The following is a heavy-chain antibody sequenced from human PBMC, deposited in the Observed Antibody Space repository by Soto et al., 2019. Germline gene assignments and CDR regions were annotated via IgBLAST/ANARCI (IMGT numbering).Heavy chain of an antibody. CDR2: ISATSNHI. J-gene: IGHJ6*02. V-gene: IGHV3-21*01. D-gene: IGHD3-3*01. CDR3: ARDSITIFGGGMDV. CDR1: DFTFSTYS. Sequence: GGSLRLSCVASDFTFSTYSMNWVRQAPGKGLEWVAYISATSNHIYYADSLKGRFTISRDNAKSSLYLHMNSLRAEDTAVYFCARDSITIFGGGMDVWGQGTTVTVSS.